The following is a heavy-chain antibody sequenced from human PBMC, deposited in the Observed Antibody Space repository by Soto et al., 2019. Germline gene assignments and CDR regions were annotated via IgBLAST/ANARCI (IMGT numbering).Heavy chain of an antibody. CDR1: GFTFSSYG. D-gene: IGHD5-12*01. CDR3: AKDQGTIVATTYYFAY. J-gene: IGHJ4*02. Sequence: QVQLVESGGGVVQPGRSLRLSCAASGFTFSSYGMHWVRQAPGKGLEWVAVISYDGSNKYYADSVKGRFNISRDNSKNTLYLQMNSLRAEATAVYYCAKDQGTIVATTYYFAYWGQGTLVTVSS. CDR2: ISYDGSNK. V-gene: IGHV3-30*18.